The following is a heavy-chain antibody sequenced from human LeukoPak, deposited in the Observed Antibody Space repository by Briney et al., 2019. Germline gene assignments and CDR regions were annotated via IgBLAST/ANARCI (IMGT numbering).Heavy chain of an antibody. CDR3: ARDVLGYCSSTSCYADYYYYGMDV. CDR1: GYTFTSYG. J-gene: IGHJ6*02. CDR2: ISAYNGNT. D-gene: IGHD2-2*01. V-gene: IGHV1-18*01. Sequence: ASVKVSCKASGYTFTSYGISWVRQAPGQGLEWMGWISAYNGNTNYAQKLQGRVTMTTDTSTSTAYMELRSLRSGDTAVYYCARDVLGYCSSTSCYADYYYYGMDVWGQGTTVTVSS.